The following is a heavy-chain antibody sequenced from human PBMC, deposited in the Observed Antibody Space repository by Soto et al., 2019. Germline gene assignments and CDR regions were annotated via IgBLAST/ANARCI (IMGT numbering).Heavy chain of an antibody. D-gene: IGHD3-10*01. Sequence: ASVKVSCKASGYTFTSYAMHWVRQAPGQRLEWMGWINAGNGNTKYSQKFQGRVTITRDTSASTAYMELSSLRSEDTAVYYCARVGRRRYGSGSYYIPPYYFDYWGQGTLVTVSS. CDR1: GYTFTSYA. CDR2: INAGNGNT. CDR3: ARVGRRRYGSGSYYIPPYYFDY. J-gene: IGHJ4*02. V-gene: IGHV1-3*01.